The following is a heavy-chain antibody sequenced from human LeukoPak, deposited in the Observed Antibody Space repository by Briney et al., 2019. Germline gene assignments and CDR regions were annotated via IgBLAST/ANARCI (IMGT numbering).Heavy chain of an antibody. CDR3: AKAYTAVDY. CDR1: GFTFSNYW. J-gene: IGHJ4*02. Sequence: GGSLRLSCTGSGFTFSNYWMSWVRQAPGKGLEWVSAISGSGGSTYYADSVKGRFTISRDNSKNTLYLQMNSLRAEDTAVYYCAKAYTAVDYWGQGTLVTVSS. V-gene: IGHV3-23*01. D-gene: IGHD5-18*01. CDR2: ISGSGGST.